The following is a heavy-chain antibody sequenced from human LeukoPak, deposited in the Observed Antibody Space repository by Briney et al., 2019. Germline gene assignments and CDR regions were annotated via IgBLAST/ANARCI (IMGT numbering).Heavy chain of an antibody. Sequence: SETLSLTCTVSGASISSYYWSWIRQPPGKGLEWIGYIYYSGSTNYNPSLKSRVTISVDTSKNQFSLKLSSVTAAVTAVYYCAIYDILAVGAFDIWGQGTMVTVSS. CDR1: GASISSYY. V-gene: IGHV4-59*01. D-gene: IGHD3-9*01. J-gene: IGHJ3*02. CDR2: IYYSGST. CDR3: AIYDILAVGAFDI.